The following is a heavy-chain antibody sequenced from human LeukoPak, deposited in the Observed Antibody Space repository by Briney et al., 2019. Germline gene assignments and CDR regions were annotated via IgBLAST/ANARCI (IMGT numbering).Heavy chain of an antibody. Sequence: GGSLRLSCAASGFTFSSYSMNWVRQAPGMGLEWVSSISSTGSTIYNAVSVKGRFTISRDNAKSSLYLQMDTLRAEDTAVYYCAKDGFDYYDSSGYSYFHYWGQGTLVTVSS. D-gene: IGHD3-22*01. CDR2: ISSTGSTI. CDR3: AKDGFDYYDSSGYSYFHY. V-gene: IGHV3-48*04. J-gene: IGHJ4*02. CDR1: GFTFSSYS.